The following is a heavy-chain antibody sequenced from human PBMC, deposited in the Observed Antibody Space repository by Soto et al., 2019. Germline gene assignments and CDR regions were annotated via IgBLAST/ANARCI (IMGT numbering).Heavy chain of an antibody. CDR1: GGSVSSGSYY. J-gene: IGHJ6*02. CDR3: ARYYYDSSGDYYYGMDV. V-gene: IGHV4-61*01. Sequence: QVQLQESGPGLVKPSETLSLTCTVSGGSVSSGSYYWSWIRQPPGKGLEWIGYIYYSGSTNYNPSLKSRVTISVDTSKNQFSLKLSSVTAADTAVYYCARYYYDSSGDYYYGMDVWGQGTTVTVSS. D-gene: IGHD3-22*01. CDR2: IYYSGST.